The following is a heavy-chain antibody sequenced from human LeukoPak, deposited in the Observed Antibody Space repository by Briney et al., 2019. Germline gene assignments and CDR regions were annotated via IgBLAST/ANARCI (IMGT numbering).Heavy chain of an antibody. CDR3: AKDRTVGASYWYFDL. J-gene: IGHJ2*01. CDR1: GFTFSNYW. D-gene: IGHD1-26*01. V-gene: IGHV3-74*01. Sequence: GGSLRLSCAASGFTFSNYWMHWVRQAPGKGLVWVSRMNSDGSSTSYADSVKGRFTISRDSSRNTLFLHMNTLRAEDTAIYYCAKDRTVGASYWYFDLWGRGTLVTVSS. CDR2: MNSDGSST.